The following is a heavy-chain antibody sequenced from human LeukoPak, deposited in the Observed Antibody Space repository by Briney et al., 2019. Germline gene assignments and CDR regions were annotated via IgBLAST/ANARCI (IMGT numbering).Heavy chain of an antibody. D-gene: IGHD3-22*01. V-gene: IGHV3-66*01. CDR3: ARTRTYSYDSSGHYYPTDFDY. Sequence: GGPRRLSCAASGFIVSSNYMSWVRQAPGKGLEWVSVIYSGGTTYYADSVKGRFTISRDNRKNTLYLQMNSLRAEDTAVYYCARTRTYSYDSSGHYYPTDFDYWGQGTLVTVSS. CDR2: IYSGGTT. CDR1: GFIVSSNY. J-gene: IGHJ4*02.